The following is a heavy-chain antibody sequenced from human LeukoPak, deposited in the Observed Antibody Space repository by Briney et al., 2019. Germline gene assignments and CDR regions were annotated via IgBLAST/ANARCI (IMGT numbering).Heavy chain of an antibody. D-gene: IGHD2-21*02. V-gene: IGHV5-51*01. CDR3: ARQGLGGGDGSGAFDI. CDR1: GYSFTTYW. J-gene: IGHJ3*02. Sequence: GESLKISCKGSGYSFTTYWIGWVRQMPGKGLEWMGIIYPGDSDTRYSPSFQGHVTMTADKSIGTAYLQWSSLKASDTAMYYCARQGLGGGDGSGAFDIWGQGTMVTVSS. CDR2: IYPGDSDT.